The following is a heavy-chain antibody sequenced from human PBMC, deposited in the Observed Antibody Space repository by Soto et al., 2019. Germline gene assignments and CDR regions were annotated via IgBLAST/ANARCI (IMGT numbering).Heavy chain of an antibody. CDR1: GDSVSSNSAG. Sequence: SQTLSLTCAITGDSVSSNSAGWSWVRQSPSRGLEWLGRTYYRSKWYYEYAVPVRGRITINPDTSKNQYSLQLNSVTPEDTAVYFCARGEQYSGRIFDYWGQGTLVTSPQ. CDR2: TYYRSKWYY. CDR3: ARGEQYSGRIFDY. J-gene: IGHJ4*01. V-gene: IGHV6-1*01. D-gene: IGHD1-26*01.